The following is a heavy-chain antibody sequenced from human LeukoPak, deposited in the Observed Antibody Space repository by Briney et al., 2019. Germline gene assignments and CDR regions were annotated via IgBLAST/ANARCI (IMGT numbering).Heavy chain of an antibody. V-gene: IGHV5-51*01. Sequence: GESLKISCKGSGYSFTNYWIGWVRQMPGKGLEWVGIIYPGDSDTRYSPSFQGQVTISADKSLSTAYLQWSSLKASDTAMYYCARRLLGYSNYYFDYWGQGTLVTVSS. CDR1: GYSFTNYW. J-gene: IGHJ4*02. CDR3: ARRLLGYSNYYFDY. CDR2: IYPGDSDT. D-gene: IGHD4-11*01.